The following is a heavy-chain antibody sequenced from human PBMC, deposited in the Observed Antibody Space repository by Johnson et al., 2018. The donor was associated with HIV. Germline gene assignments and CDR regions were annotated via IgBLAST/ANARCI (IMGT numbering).Heavy chain of an antibody. CDR3: VRGREGVDNSGGSFDV. Sequence: VQLVESGGGVVQPGGSLRLSCAASGFTFSSYGMHWVRQAPGKGLEWVAFIRYDGSNKYYADSVKGRFTISRDNSKNTLFLQMNSLRPEDTAVFYCVRGREGVDNSGGSFDVWGQGTMVIVSS. J-gene: IGHJ3*01. V-gene: IGHV3-30*02. CDR2: IRYDGSNK. CDR1: GFTFSSYG. D-gene: IGHD1-1*01.